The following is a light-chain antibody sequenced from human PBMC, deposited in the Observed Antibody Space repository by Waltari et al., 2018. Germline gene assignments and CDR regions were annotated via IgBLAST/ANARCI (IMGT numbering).Light chain of an antibody. CDR3: AAWDASLNGWV. CDR2: SNN. J-gene: IGLJ3*02. V-gene: IGLV1-44*01. CDR1: SSNIGRNT. Sequence: QSVLTQPPSASGTPGQRVTISCSGSSSNIGRNTVNWYQQLPGTAPKLLIYSNNQLPSGVRDRFSGSKSGTPASRSISGLQSEDEAEYYCAAWDASLNGWVFGGGTKLTVL.